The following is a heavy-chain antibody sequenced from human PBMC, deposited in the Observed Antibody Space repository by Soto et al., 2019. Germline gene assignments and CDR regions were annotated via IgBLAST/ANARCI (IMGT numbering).Heavy chain of an antibody. D-gene: IGHD3-16*01. V-gene: IGHV1-8*01. Sequence: GASVKVSCKASGYTFTSYDINWVRQATGQGLEWMGWMNPNSGNTDYAQKFQGRVSMTRNTSISTAYMELSSLRSEDTAMYYCARDQSLSDTYWWLDAWGQGTLVTVSS. J-gene: IGHJ5*02. CDR1: GYTFTSYD. CDR3: ARDQSLSDTYWWLDA. CDR2: MNPNSGNT.